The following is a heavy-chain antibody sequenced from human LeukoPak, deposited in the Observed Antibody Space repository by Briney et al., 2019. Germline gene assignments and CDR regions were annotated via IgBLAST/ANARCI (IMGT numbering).Heavy chain of an antibody. V-gene: IGHV3-15*07. D-gene: IGHD2-21*02. CDR2: IKSKTDGGTT. Sequence: GGSLRLSCAASGFTFSNAWMNWVRQAPGKGLEWVGRIKSKTDGGTTDYAAPVKGRFTISRDDSKNTLYLQMNSLRAEDTAVYYCARDPGPPYCGGDCYSHHWGQGTLVTVSS. CDR3: ARDPGPPYCGGDCYSHH. J-gene: IGHJ5*02. CDR1: GFTFSNAW.